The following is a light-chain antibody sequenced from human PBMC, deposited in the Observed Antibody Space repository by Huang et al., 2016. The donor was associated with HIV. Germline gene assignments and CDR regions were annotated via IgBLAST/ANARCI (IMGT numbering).Light chain of an antibody. J-gene: IGKJ4*01. CDR1: QSVGVY. V-gene: IGKV3-11*01. CDR3: QQRTKWPPVLT. Sequence: EIVLTQSPATLSLSPGDRATLSCRASQSVGVYLAWYQQKPGQAPRPLNLEAANRATGIPDRFSGSGSVTDFTLTIDSLQPDDFAIYYCQQRTKWPPVLTFGGGTRVEIK. CDR2: EAA.